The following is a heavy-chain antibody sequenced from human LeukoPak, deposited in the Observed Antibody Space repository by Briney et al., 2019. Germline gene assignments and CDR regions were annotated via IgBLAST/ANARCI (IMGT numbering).Heavy chain of an antibody. CDR2: INYSGNT. Sequence: SETLSLTCTVSGGSISSSSYYWSWHRQPPGKGLEWIGSINYSGNTYYNPSLKSRVTTSVDTSKNQFSLKLSSVTAADTAVYNCARYVVSGSGKYYFDYWGQGTLVTVSS. CDR3: ARYVVSGSGKYYFDY. CDR1: GGSISSSSYY. J-gene: IGHJ4*02. V-gene: IGHV4-39*01. D-gene: IGHD3-10*01.